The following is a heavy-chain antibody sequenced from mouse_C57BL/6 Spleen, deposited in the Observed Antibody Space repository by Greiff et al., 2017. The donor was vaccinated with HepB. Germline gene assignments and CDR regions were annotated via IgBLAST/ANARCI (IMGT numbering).Heavy chain of an antibody. Sequence: QVQLQQSGAELVKPGASVKLSCKASGYTFTSYWMHWVKQRPGQGLEWIGMIHPNSGSTNYNEKFKSKATLTVDISSSTAYMQLSSLTSEDSAVYYCARTDGYYFYARDYWGQGTSVTVSS. CDR3: ARTDGYYFYARDY. CDR1: GYTFTSYW. J-gene: IGHJ4*01. V-gene: IGHV1-64*01. D-gene: IGHD2-3*01. CDR2: IHPNSGST.